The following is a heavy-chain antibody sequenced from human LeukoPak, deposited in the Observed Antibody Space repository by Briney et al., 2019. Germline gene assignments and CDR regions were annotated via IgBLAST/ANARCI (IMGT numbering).Heavy chain of an antibody. CDR1: GDTFTSYD. CDR2: MNPNSGNT. Sequence: ASVKVSCKASGDTFTSYDVNWVRQATGQGLEWMGWMNPNSGNTGYAQKFQGRDTMTRNTSINTAYIEVSSLRSEDTAVYYCVRTAGIFWSDAYYFDSWGQGTLATVSS. J-gene: IGHJ4*02. D-gene: IGHD3-3*01. V-gene: IGHV1-8*01. CDR3: VRTAGIFWSDAYYFDS.